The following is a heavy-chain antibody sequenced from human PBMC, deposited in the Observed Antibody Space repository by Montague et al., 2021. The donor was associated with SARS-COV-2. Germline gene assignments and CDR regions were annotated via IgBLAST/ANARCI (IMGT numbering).Heavy chain of an antibody. CDR2: IFYSGTT. CDR1: GASISSSENS. Sequence: SETLSLTCTVSGASISSSENSWGWNPQWPGKGLEWFGSIFYSGTTYCNPSLRSRISISVDTSKNQFSLKVTSVTAADTAVYYCARHVTFGGVVGALDYWGQGHLVSVSS. D-gene: IGHD3-16*02. J-gene: IGHJ4*02. V-gene: IGHV4-39*01. CDR3: ARHVTFGGVVGALDY.